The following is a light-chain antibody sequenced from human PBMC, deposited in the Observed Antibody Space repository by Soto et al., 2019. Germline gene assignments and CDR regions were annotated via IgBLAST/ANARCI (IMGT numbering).Light chain of an antibody. V-gene: IGKV3-20*01. J-gene: IGKJ4*01. Sequence: IVLTQSPGTLSLSPGERDTLSCRASQSVSSTYLAWYQQKPGQSPRLLIYGASSRAAGIPDRFSGSGYGTDFTLTISRLEPEDSAVYYCQQYDTSPPNPTFGGGTKVDIK. CDR2: GAS. CDR1: QSVSSTY. CDR3: QQYDTSPPNPT.